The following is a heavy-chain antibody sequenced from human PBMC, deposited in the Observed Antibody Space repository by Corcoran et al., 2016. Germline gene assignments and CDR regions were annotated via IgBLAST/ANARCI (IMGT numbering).Heavy chain of an antibody. CDR3: ARAQSSSWHDGDWFDP. CDR2: IYHSGST. D-gene: IGHD6-13*01. CDR1: GYSISSGYY. V-gene: IGHV4-38-2*02. Sequence: QVQLQESGPGLVKPSETLSLTCTVSGYSISSGYYWGWIRQPPGKGLEWIGSIYHSGSTYYNPSLKSRVTISVDTSENQFSLKLSSVTAADTAVYYCARAQSSSWHDGDWFDPWGQGTLVTVSS. J-gene: IGHJ5*02.